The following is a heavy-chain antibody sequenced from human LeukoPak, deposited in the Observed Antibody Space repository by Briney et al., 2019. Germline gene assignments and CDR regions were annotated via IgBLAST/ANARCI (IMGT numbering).Heavy chain of an antibody. V-gene: IGHV3-74*01. CDR1: GFTFSSYG. Sequence: GGSLRLSCAASGFTFSSYGMHCVRQAPGKGLVWVSRINSDGSSTSYADSVKGRFTISRDNAKNTLYLQMNSLRAEDTAVYYCARGDYYDSSGYRTHYYYYYMDVWGKGTTVTISS. CDR3: ARGDYYDSSGYRTHYYYYYMDV. D-gene: IGHD3-22*01. J-gene: IGHJ6*03. CDR2: INSDGSST.